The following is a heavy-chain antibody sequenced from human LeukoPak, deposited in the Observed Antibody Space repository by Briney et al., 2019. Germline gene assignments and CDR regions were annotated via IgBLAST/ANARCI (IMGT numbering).Heavy chain of an antibody. CDR2: ISYDGSNK. CDR1: GFTFSSYA. D-gene: IGHD3-22*01. CDR3: AKVTYDRGAFDI. Sequence: GGSLRLSCAASGFTFSSYAMHWVRQAPGKGLEWVAVISYDGSNKYYADSVKGRFTISRDNSKNTLYLQMNSLRAEDTAVYYCAKVTYDRGAFDIWGQGTMVTVSS. J-gene: IGHJ3*02. V-gene: IGHV3-30-3*01.